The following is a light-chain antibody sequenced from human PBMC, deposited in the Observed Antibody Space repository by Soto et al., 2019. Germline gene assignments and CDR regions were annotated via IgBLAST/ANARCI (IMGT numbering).Light chain of an antibody. CDR3: QQRSNLLT. CDR1: QSVSNNY. Sequence: EIVLTQSPGTLSLSPGERATLSCRASQSVSNNYLAWYQQKPGQAPRLLIYDASNRATGIPARFSGSGSGTDFTLTISSLEPEDFAVYYCQQRSNLLTFGGGTKVDIK. J-gene: IGKJ4*01. CDR2: DAS. V-gene: IGKV3-11*01.